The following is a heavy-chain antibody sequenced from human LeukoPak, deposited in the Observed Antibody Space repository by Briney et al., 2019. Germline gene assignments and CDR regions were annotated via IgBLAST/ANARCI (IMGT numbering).Heavy chain of an antibody. J-gene: IGHJ4*02. V-gene: IGHV3-7*03. CDR2: INQGGREK. Sequence: GGSLRLSCAASGFLLSDCWMSWVRQGPGGGLEWVAYINQGGREKYFVDSVKGRFTISRDNAQNSLGLQMNSLRVEDTAIYYCARLVVPPGNRGWYYEHWGQGTLVTVSS. CDR3: ARLVVPPGNRGWYYEH. D-gene: IGHD2-2*01. CDR1: GFLLSDCW.